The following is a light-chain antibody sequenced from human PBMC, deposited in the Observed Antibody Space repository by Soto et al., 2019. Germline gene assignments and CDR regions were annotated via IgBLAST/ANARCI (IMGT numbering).Light chain of an antibody. V-gene: IGKV3D-15*01. CDR3: QQYHHWPVT. CDR1: QRIYSN. J-gene: IGKJ4*01. CDR2: GAS. Sequence: EIVMTQSPATLSVSPGERVTFSCRASQRIYSNLAWYQHTPGQAPRLLTSGASTGATGLPSRFSGSGSGTDFTLTINSLQSEDVAVYYCQQYHHWPVTFGGGTKV.